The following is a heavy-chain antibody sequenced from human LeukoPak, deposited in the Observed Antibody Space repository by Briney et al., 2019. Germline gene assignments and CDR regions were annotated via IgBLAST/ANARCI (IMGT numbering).Heavy chain of an antibody. V-gene: IGHV4-39*07. CDR2: LYYSGSI. CDR1: GGSISSYSYY. D-gene: IGHD6-13*01. CDR3: ARLKKLAAAIDY. Sequence: SETLSLTCTVSGGSISSYSYYWGWIRQPPGKGLEWIGSLYYSGSIYYNPSLKSRVTISVDTSKNQFSLKLSSVTAADTAVYYCARLKKLAAAIDYWGQGTLVTVSS. J-gene: IGHJ4*02.